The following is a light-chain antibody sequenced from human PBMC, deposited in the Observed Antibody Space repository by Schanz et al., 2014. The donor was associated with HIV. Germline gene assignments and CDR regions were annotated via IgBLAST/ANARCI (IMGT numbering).Light chain of an antibody. CDR3: SSFAGNNKLL. J-gene: IGLJ2*01. V-gene: IGLV2-14*03. CDR1: SSDVGGYTY. Sequence: QSALTQPASVSGSPGQSITISCTGTSSDVGGYTYVSWYQQHPGKAPKLIIYDVSNRPSGVSHRFSGSKSGNTASLTISGLQAEDEGDYYCSSFAGNNKLLFGGGTKLTVL. CDR2: DVS.